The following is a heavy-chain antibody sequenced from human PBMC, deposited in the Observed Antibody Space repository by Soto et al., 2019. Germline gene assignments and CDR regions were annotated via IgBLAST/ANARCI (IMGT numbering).Heavy chain of an antibody. Sequence: PXETLGLTCAVSGYSFGNYYWFWIRQPVGKGLEWIGRVSSSGNTNANPTLNSRATMSIDTSKNQFSLRLRSVTAADTAVYYCARADYEILTGSYAMDVSGQGTTATVSS. D-gene: IGHD3-9*01. CDR2: VSSSGNT. CDR3: ARADYEILTGSYAMDV. V-gene: IGHV4-4*07. CDR1: GYSFGNYY. J-gene: IGHJ6*02.